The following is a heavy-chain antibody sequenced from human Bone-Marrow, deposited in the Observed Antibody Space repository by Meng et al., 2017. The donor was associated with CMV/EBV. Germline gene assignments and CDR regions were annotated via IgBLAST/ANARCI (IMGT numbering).Heavy chain of an antibody. J-gene: IGHJ5*02. CDR3: AQDRRQQYGSGTRGS. Sequence: GESLKISCAASGFTFSSFGMHWFRQAPDKGLEWVTFIRYDGSNKYYADSVKGRFTVSRDNSKNTLYLQMNNLRVEDTAMYHCAQDRRQQYGSGTRGSWGQGTLVTVSS. CDR1: GFTFSSFG. V-gene: IGHV3-30*02. D-gene: IGHD3-10*01. CDR2: IRYDGSNK.